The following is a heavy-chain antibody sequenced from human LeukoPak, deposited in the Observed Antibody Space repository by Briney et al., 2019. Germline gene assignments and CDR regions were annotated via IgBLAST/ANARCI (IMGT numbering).Heavy chain of an antibody. CDR3: AITGYSSSWDPYYFDY. J-gene: IGHJ4*02. CDR2: IYYSGST. V-gene: IGHV4-31*03. Sequence: PSQTLSLTCTVSGGSISSGGYYWSWIRQHPGKGLEWIGYIYYSGSTYYNPSLKSRVTISVDTSKNQFSLKLSSVTAADTAVYYCAITGYSSSWDPYYFDYWGQGTLVTVSS. CDR1: GGSISSGGYY. D-gene: IGHD6-13*01.